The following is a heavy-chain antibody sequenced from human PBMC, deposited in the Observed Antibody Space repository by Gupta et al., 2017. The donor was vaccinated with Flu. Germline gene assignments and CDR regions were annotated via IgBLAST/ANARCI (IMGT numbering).Heavy chain of an antibody. V-gene: IGHV3-23*01. CDR3: ASRGGKRISYFDS. CDR2: INHNGQST. D-gene: IGHD6-19*01. Sequence: EVQLLESGGGLVQPGGSLRLSCAASGFTFSDYAMNWVRQAPGKGLEWVSIINHNGQSTHYADSVKGRFTISRDESKSNLELQMNKPGVEDTAVYYCASRGGKRISYFDSWGQGTLVTVSS. J-gene: IGHJ4*02. CDR1: GFTFSDYA.